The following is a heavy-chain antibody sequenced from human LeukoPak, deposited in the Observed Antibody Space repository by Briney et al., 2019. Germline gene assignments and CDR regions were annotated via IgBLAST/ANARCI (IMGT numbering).Heavy chain of an antibody. CDR2: IYYSGST. V-gene: IGHV4-61*01. D-gene: IGHD2-15*01. CDR1: GGSITISSYY. J-gene: IGHJ5*02. Sequence: SETLSLTCTVSGGSITISSYYWSRIRQPPGKGLEWIGYIYYSGSTNYNPSLKSRVTISIDTSKNQFSLKLSSVTAADTAVYYCARGGNCGGGSCYSDRGWFDPWGQGTLVTVSS. CDR3: ARGGNCGGGSCYSDRGWFDP.